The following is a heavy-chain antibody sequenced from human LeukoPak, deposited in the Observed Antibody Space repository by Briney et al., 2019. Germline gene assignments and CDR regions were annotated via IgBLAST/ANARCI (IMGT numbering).Heavy chain of an antibody. J-gene: IGHJ4*02. CDR2: IYNTGST. D-gene: IGHD3-10*01. Sequence: PSQTLSLTRTVSGGSISSGVYYWSWVRQTRGKGLEWIGYIYNTGSTYYNPSLKSRVTISVDTSKNQFSLKLSSVTAADTAVYYCAGERNSVWSPFDYWGQGTLVSVSS. CDR1: GGSISSGVYY. CDR3: AGERNSVWSPFDY. V-gene: IGHV4-30-4*01.